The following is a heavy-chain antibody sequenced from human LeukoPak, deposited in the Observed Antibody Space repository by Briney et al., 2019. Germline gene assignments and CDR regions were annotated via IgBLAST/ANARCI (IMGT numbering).Heavy chain of an antibody. Sequence: SETLSLTCTVSGGSISYFYWSWIRQPAGKGLEWIGRIYTSGSTNYNPSLKSRVTTSVDKSKNQFSLKLSSVTAADTAVYYCARDHPLSSSWYFLRGFDAFDIWGQGTMVTVSS. D-gene: IGHD6-13*01. CDR2: IYTSGST. CDR3: ARDHPLSSSWYFLRGFDAFDI. CDR1: GGSISYFY. J-gene: IGHJ3*02. V-gene: IGHV4-4*07.